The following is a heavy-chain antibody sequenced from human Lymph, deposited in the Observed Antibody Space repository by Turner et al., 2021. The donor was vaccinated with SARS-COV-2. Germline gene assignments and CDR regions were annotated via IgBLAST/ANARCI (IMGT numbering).Heavy chain of an antibody. J-gene: IGHJ4*02. CDR1: GGSISSSSYY. CDR2: IYYSGST. V-gene: IGHV4-39*01. Sequence: QLQLQESGPGLVKPSETLSLTCTVSGGSISSSSYYWGWIRQPPGKGLEWIGNIYYSGSTYYNLSLKSRVTISVETSKNQFSLKLSSVTAADTAVYYCARNDRVVVQSFDYWGQGTLVTVSS. D-gene: IGHD3-22*01. CDR3: ARNDRVVVQSFDY.